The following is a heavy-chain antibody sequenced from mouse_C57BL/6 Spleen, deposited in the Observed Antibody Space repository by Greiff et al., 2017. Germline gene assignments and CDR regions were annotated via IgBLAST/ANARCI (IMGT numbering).Heavy chain of an antibody. CDR3: AREVVTTWFAY. D-gene: IGHD2-2*01. Sequence: QVQLKQPGAELVRPGSSVKLSCKASGYTFTSYWMHWVKQRPIQGLEWIGNIDPSDSDTPYNQKFKDKATLTVDKSSSTAYMQLSSLTSEDSAVYYCAREVVTTWFAYWGQGTLVTVSA. CDR1: GYTFTSYW. CDR2: IDPSDSDT. V-gene: IGHV1-52*01. J-gene: IGHJ3*01.